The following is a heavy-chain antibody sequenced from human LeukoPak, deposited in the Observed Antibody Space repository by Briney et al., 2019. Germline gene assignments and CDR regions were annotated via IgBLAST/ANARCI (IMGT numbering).Heavy chain of an antibody. CDR1: GGTFSSYA. V-gene: IGHV1-69*06. J-gene: IGHJ4*02. Sequence: ASVKVSCKASGGTFSSYAISWVRQAPGQGLEWMGGIIPIFGTANYAQKFQGRVTITADKSTSTAYMELSSLRAEDTAVYYCAKGLIVVVTAIDYWGQGTLVTVSS. CDR2: IIPIFGTA. CDR3: AKGLIVVVTAIDY. D-gene: IGHD2-21*02.